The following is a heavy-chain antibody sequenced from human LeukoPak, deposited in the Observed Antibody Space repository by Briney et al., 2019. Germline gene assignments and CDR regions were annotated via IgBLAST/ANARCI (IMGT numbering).Heavy chain of an antibody. V-gene: IGHV3-23*01. D-gene: IGHD2-2*01. CDR3: AKKGNCSSTSCYGLYYYYGMDV. CDR2: ISGSGGST. J-gene: IGHJ6*02. CDR1: GFTFSSYA. Sequence: PGGALRLSCAASGFTFSSYAMSWVRQAPGKGLEWFSAISGSGGSTYYADSVNGRFTISRDNSKNTLYLKMNSLRAQDTAVYYCAKKGNCSSTSCYGLYYYYGMDVWGQGTRVTVSS.